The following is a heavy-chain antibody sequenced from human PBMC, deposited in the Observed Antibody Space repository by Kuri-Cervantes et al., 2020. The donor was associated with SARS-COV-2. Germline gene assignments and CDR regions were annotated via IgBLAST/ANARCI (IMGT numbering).Heavy chain of an antibody. D-gene: IGHD2-2*01. Sequence: SETLSLTCTVSGGSISSGSYYWSWIRQPAGKGLEWIGRIYTSGSTNYNPSLKSRVTISVDTSKNQFSLKLSSVTAADTAVYYCARRACSSISCYRALRAFDIWGQGTMVTVSS. CDR3: ARRACSSISCYRALRAFDI. CDR1: GGSISSGSYY. J-gene: IGHJ3*02. V-gene: IGHV4-61*02. CDR2: IYTSGST.